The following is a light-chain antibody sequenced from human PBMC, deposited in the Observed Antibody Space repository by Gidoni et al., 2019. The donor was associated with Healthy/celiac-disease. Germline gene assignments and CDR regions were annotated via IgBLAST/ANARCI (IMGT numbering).Light chain of an antibody. CDR2: TAS. J-gene: IGKJ2*02. CDR1: QSISSY. Sequence: DSQTTHSPSSLSASVGDRVTITCRASQSISSYLNGYQQKPGKAPKLLIYTASNLQSGVPSNFSGSGSGADFTLTISSLQPEDFATYYCQQSYSTPCTFGQGTKLEIK. CDR3: QQSYSTPCT. V-gene: IGKV1-39*01.